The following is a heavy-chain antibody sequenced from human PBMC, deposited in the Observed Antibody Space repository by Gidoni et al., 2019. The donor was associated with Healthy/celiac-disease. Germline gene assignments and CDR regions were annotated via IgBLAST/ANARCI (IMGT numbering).Heavy chain of an antibody. J-gene: IGHJ4*02. CDR2: ISSSSSTI. CDR1: GFTFSSYS. CDR3: AREPSNYDILTGHLIPGSFDY. D-gene: IGHD3-9*01. V-gene: IGHV3-48*04. Sequence: EVQLVESGGGLVQPGGSLRLSCAASGFTFSSYSLNWVRQAPGKGLEWFSYISSSSSTIYYADSVKARFTISRDNAKNSLYLQMNSLRAEDTAVYYCAREPSNYDILTGHLIPGSFDYWGQGTLVTVSS.